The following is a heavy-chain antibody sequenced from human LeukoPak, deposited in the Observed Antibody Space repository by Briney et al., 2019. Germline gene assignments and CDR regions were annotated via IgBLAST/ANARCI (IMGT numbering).Heavy chain of an antibody. CDR3: AKDREEMTTVWYFDP. J-gene: IGHJ2*01. CDR2: ISYDGNNK. D-gene: IGHD4-11*01. V-gene: IGHV3-30*18. CDR1: GFTFSSYG. Sequence: ETGGSLRLSCAASGFTFSSYGMHWVRQAPGKGLEWVAVISYDGNNKYYADSVRGRFTISRDNSKNTLYLQMNTLRAEDTAFYYCAKDREEMTTVWYFDPWGRGTLVTVSS.